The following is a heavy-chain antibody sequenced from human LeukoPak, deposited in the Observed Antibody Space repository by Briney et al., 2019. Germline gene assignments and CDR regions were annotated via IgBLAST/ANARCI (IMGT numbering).Heavy chain of an antibody. D-gene: IGHD3-16*01. V-gene: IGHV5-51*01. Sequence: GESLKISCKGSGYSFTSYWIGWVRQMPGQGLEWMGIIYPDDSDTRYSPSFQGQVTISADKSISTAYLQWSSLKASDTAMYYCARLAIGDPYVPYYFDYWGQGTLVTVSS. CDR1: GYSFTSYW. J-gene: IGHJ4*02. CDR2: IYPDDSDT. CDR3: ARLAIGDPYVPYYFDY.